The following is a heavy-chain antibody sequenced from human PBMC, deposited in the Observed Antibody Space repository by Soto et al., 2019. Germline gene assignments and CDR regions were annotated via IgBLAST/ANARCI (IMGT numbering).Heavy chain of an antibody. J-gene: IGHJ6*02. V-gene: IGHV3-33*01. D-gene: IGHD2-15*01. CDR3: ASEYCSGRSCYYYGMDV. CDR2: IWYDGSNK. CDR1: GFTFSSYG. Sequence: QVQLVESGGGVVQPGRSLRLSCAASGFTFSSYGMHWVRQAPGKGLEWVAIIWYDGSNKYYADSVKGRFTISRDNSKNKLYLKMNSLRAEDTAVYYCASEYCSGRSCYYYGMDVWGQGTTVTVSS.